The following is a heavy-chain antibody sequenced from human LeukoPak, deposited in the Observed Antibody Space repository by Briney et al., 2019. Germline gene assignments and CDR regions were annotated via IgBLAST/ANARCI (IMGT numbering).Heavy chain of an antibody. D-gene: IGHD6-13*01. Sequence: PGESLKISCKGSGYTFTNYWIGWVRQLPGKGLEWMGIIYPADSDTRYSPSFQGQVTISAGKSISTAYLQWSSLKASDTAMYYCARHLIAAAGNYYYYYMDVWGKGTTVTVSS. CDR1: GYTFTNYW. V-gene: IGHV5-51*01. CDR3: ARHLIAAAGNYYYYYMDV. CDR2: IYPADSDT. J-gene: IGHJ6*03.